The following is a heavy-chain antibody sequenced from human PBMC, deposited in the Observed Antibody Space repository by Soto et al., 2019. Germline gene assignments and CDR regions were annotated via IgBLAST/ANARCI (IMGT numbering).Heavy chain of an antibody. CDR2: IIPIFGTA. D-gene: IGHD1-20*01. Sequence: GASLKVSCKASGGTFSSYAISWVRQAPGQGLEWMGGIIPIFGTANYAQKFQGRVTITAGESTSTAYMELSSLRSEDTAVYYCARPKGSHYNWNDVYDYWGQGTLVTVSS. CDR3: ARPKGSHYNWNDVYDY. V-gene: IGHV1-69*13. CDR1: GGTFSSYA. J-gene: IGHJ4*02.